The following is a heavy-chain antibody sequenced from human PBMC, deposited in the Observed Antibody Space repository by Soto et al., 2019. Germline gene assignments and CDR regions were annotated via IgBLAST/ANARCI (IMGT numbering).Heavy chain of an antibody. CDR2: INPSGGDT. J-gene: IGHJ4*02. CDR1: GYTFTRHY. CDR3: ARENYSTTWALDY. D-gene: IGHD6-13*01. V-gene: IGHV1-46*01. Sequence: AASVKVSCKTSGYTFTRHYIHWVRQAPGQGLEWMGIINPSGGDTSYTLNFQGRVTMTRDTSTNTVYMEVNSLKSEDTAMYYCARENYSTTWALDYWGQGTLVTVS.